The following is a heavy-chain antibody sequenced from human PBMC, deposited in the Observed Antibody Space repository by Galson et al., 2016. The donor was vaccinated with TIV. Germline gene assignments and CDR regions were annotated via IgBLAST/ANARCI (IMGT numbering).Heavy chain of an antibody. CDR3: ARLGQFDY. V-gene: IGHV3-11*01. CDR1: GFTFSDYH. Sequence: SLRLSCAASGFTFSDYHMTWIRQAPEKGLEWISYISPSGNTIYYADSVKGRFTISRDYAKNSLSLQMNSLRADDTAVYYCARLGQFDYWGQGTLVTVSS. J-gene: IGHJ4*02. CDR2: ISPSGNTI.